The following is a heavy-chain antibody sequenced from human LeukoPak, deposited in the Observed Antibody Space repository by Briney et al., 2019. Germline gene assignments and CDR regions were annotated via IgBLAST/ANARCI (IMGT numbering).Heavy chain of an antibody. J-gene: IGHJ5*02. CDR2: IYYSGST. CDR1: GGSISSYY. Sequence: PSETLSLTCTVSGGSISSYYWSWIRQPPGKGLEWIGYIYYSGSTNYNPSLKSRVTISVDTSKNQFSLKLSSVTAADTAVYYCARNRTTVIPGIGAAGPLNWFDPWGQGILVTVSS. CDR3: ARNRTTVIPGIGAAGPLNWFDP. V-gene: IGHV4-59*08. D-gene: IGHD6-13*01.